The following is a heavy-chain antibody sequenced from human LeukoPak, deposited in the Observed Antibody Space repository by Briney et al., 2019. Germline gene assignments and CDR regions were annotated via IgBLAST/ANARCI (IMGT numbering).Heavy chain of an antibody. D-gene: IGHD2-15*01. CDR3: AKETPVVVVRWYFDL. J-gene: IGHJ2*01. CDR2: IKQDGSEK. Sequence: GGSLRLSCAASGFTFSSYWMSWVRQAPGKGLEWVANIKQDGSEKYYVDSVKGRFTISRDNAKNSLYLQMNSLRAEDTAVYYCAKETPVVVVRWYFDLWGRGTLVTVSS. V-gene: IGHV3-7*01. CDR1: GFTFSSYW.